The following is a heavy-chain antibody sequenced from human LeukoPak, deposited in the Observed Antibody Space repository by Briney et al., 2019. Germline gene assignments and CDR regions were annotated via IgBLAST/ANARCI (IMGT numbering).Heavy chain of an antibody. CDR2: IKQDGSEK. D-gene: IGHD5-18*01. Sequence: GGSLRLSCAASGFTFNSYYMSWVRQAPGKGLEWVASIKQDGSEKYYVHSVKGRFTISRDNAKNSLYVEMNSLRVEDTAVYYCARCGYGSGYGWGGGLYYYYMDVWGKGTTVAVSS. CDR1: GFTFNSYY. V-gene: IGHV3-7*01. J-gene: IGHJ6*03. CDR3: ARCGYGSGYGWGGGLYYYYMDV.